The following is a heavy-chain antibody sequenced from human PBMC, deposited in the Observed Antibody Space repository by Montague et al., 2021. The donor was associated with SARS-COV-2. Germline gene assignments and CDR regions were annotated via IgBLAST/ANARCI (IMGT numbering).Heavy chain of an antibody. V-gene: IGHV4-39*01. CDR3: ARHVTFGGVVVASDY. CDR1: GASISSSENS. J-gene: IGHJ4*02. D-gene: IGHD3-16*02. CDR2: IFYSGTT. Sequence: SETLSLTCTVSGASISSSENSWGWIRQSPGKGLEWFGSIFYSGTTYFNPSLRSRIAISVDTSKNQFSLKVTSVTAADTAVYYCARHVTFGGVVVASDYWGQGHLVSVSS.